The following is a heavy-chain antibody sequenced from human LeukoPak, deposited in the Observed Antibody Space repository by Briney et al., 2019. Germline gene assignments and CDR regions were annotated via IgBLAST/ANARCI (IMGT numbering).Heavy chain of an antibody. D-gene: IGHD3-16*01. CDR1: GGSFSGYY. Sequence: SETLSLTCAVYGGSFSGYYWSWIRQPPGKGLEYIGESNHSGSTNYNPSLKSRVTISVDTSKNQFSLKLSSVTAANTAVYYCARETSQKGAHYMDVWGKGTTVTISS. V-gene: IGHV4-34*01. J-gene: IGHJ6*03. CDR2: SNHSGST. CDR3: ARETSQKGAHYMDV.